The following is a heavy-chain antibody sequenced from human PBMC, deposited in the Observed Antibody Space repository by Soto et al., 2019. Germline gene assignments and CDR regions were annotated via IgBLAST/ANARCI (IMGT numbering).Heavy chain of an antibody. Sequence: PVGSLRLSCAASGFTFSNYWMHWVRQAPGKGLVWVSRIHSDGSSTFYADSVKGRFTISRDNAKKMVYLQMNSLRAEDTAVYYCARDNWNTVWGQGTMVTVSS. V-gene: IGHV3-74*01. D-gene: IGHD1-20*01. J-gene: IGHJ3*01. CDR3: ARDNWNTV. CDR2: IHSDGSST. CDR1: GFTFSNYW.